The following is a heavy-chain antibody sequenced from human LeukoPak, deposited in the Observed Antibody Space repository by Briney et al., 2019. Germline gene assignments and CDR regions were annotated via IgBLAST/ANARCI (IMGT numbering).Heavy chain of an antibody. V-gene: IGHV3-7*03. CDR1: GFTFSSYW. Sequence: GGSLRLPCAASGFTFSSYWMNWARQAPGKGLEWVASINHNGNVNYYVDSVKGRFAISRDNAKNSLYLQMSNLRAEDTAVYFCARGGGLDVWGQGATVTVSS. D-gene: IGHD3-16*01. CDR3: ARGGGLDV. J-gene: IGHJ6*02. CDR2: INHNGNVN.